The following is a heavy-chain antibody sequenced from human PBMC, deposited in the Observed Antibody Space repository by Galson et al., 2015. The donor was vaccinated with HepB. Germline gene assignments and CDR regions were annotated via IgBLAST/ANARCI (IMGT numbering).Heavy chain of an antibody. CDR3: AKDSFGVGYDYGDYVFGGLFDY. D-gene: IGHD4-17*01. J-gene: IGHJ4*02. V-gene: IGHV3-30*18. Sequence: SLRLSCAASGFTFSSYGMHWVRQAPGKGLEWVAVISYDGSNKYYADSVKGRFTISRDNSKNTLYLQMNSLRAGDTAVYYCAKDSFGVGYDYGDYVFGGLFDYWGQGTLVTVSS. CDR1: GFTFSSYG. CDR2: ISYDGSNK.